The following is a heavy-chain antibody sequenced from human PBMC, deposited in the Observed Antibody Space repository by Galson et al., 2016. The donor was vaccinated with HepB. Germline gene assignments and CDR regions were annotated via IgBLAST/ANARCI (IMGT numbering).Heavy chain of an antibody. CDR3: ATTHITLRPGYNGMDV. Sequence: ETLPLTCTVSGGSVTSYYWSWIRQPPGKGLEWIGFIHYSGHTNNNPSLKSRVTLSVDMSKNQLSLRLSSVTAADTAVYYCATTHITLRPGYNGMDVWGQGTTVTVSS. V-gene: IGHV4-59*02. CDR1: GGSVTSYY. CDR2: IHYSGHT. J-gene: IGHJ6*02. D-gene: IGHD2-21*01.